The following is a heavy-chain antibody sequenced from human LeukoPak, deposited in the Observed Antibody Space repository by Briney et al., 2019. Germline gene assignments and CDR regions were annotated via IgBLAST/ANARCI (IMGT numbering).Heavy chain of an antibody. D-gene: IGHD3-10*01. CDR3: ARGLGSGSGPRRYYYYGMDV. CDR1: DGSFSSYY. J-gene: IGHJ6*02. Sequence: SETLSLTCAVYDGSFSSYYWSWIRQPPGKGLEWIGEINHSGSTNYNPSLKSRVTISVDMSKNQFSLKLSSVTAADTAVYYCARGLGSGSGPRRYYYYGMDVWGQGTTVTVSS. CDR2: INHSGST. V-gene: IGHV4-34*01.